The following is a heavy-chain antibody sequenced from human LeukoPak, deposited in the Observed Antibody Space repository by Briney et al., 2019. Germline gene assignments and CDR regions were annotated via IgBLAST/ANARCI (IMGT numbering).Heavy chain of an antibody. J-gene: IGHJ2*01. CDR3: ARGPPNSDHWYFDL. D-gene: IGHD2-21*01. CDR1: GGSFSGYY. V-gene: IGHV4-34*01. Sequence: KPSETLSLTCAVYGGSFSGYYLSWIRQPPGKGLEWIGEINHSGSTNYNPSLKSRVTISVDTSKNQFSLKLSSVTAADTAVYYCARGPPNSDHWYFDLWGRGTLVTVSS. CDR2: INHSGST.